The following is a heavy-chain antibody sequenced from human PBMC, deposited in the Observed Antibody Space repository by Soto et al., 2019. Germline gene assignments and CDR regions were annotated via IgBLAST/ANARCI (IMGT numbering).Heavy chain of an antibody. CDR3: ARAVTSHGPRGYSSAWYGWFDP. CDR2: ASARNTNT. Sequence: EVQLLESGGGLVQPGGSLRLSCAAYGFTFSSHVMSWVRQAPGKGLEWVSAASARNTNTYYADSVRGRFTISRDNSKRTVYLQLDGLRVEDTAVYHCARAVTSHGPRGYSSAWYGWFDPWGQGTLVVVSS. D-gene: IGHD6-19*01. V-gene: IGHV3-23*01. J-gene: IGHJ5*02. CDR1: GFTFSSHV.